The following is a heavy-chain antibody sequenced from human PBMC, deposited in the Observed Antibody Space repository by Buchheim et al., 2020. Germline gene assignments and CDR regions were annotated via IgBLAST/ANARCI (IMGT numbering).Heavy chain of an antibody. J-gene: IGHJ6*02. CDR2: ISYDGSNK. Sequence: VQLVESGGGVVQPGRSLRLSCAASGFTFSSYGMHWVRQAPGKGLEWVAVISYDGSNKYYADSVKGRFTISRDNSKNTLYLQMNSLRAEDTAVYYCAKVSGYSSSSGALRYYGMDVWGQGTT. CDR1: GFTFSSYG. CDR3: AKVSGYSSSSGALRYYGMDV. V-gene: IGHV3-30*18. D-gene: IGHD6-6*01.